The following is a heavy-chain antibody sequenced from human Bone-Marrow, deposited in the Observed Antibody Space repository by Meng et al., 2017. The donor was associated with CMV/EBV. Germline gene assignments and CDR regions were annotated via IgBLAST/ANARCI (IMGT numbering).Heavy chain of an antibody. CDR1: SGPMGSGGYG. Sequence: CTVDSGPMGSGGYGWSWIRQHAEKGLEWIGYSYYDGTTHYNPSLRSRVSISVDKSKNQFSLKLNSVTAADTAVYYCARQAPDNWFDPWGQGALVTVSS. J-gene: IGHJ5*02. CDR3: ARQAPDNWFDP. CDR2: SYYDGTT. V-gene: IGHV4-31*03.